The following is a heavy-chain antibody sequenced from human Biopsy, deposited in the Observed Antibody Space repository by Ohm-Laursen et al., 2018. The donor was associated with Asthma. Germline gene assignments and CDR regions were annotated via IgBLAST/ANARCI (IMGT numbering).Heavy chain of an antibody. V-gene: IGHV1-69*13. CDR1: GDSFSNYA. Sequence: GASVKVSCNASGDSFSNYAISWVRQAPGQGLEWMGGLIPVLGTPDHAQMFEGRVTITADESKSTAYMELSSLSSEDTAVYYCARGYSGSDRIVYYYSGLEVWGQGTTVTVSS. J-gene: IGHJ6*02. CDR3: ARGYSGSDRIVYYYSGLEV. D-gene: IGHD5-12*01. CDR2: LIPVLGTP.